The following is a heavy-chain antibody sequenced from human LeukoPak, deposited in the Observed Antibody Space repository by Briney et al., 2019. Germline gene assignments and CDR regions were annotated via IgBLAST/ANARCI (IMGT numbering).Heavy chain of an antibody. J-gene: IGHJ5*02. V-gene: IGHV1-69*01. CDR3: ARHLYHFWSGRYWFDR. CDR2: IIPIFGTA. Sequence: SVKVSCKASGGTFSSYAISWLRQAPGQGLEWMGGIIPIFGTANYAQKFQGRVTITADESTSTAYMELSSLRSEDMAVYYCARHLYHFWSGRYWFDRWGQGTLVTVSS. CDR1: GGTFSSYA. D-gene: IGHD3-3*01.